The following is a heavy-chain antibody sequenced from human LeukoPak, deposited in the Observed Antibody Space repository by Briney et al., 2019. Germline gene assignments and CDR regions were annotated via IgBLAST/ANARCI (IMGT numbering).Heavy chain of an antibody. J-gene: IGHJ4*02. Sequence: SQTLSLTCAVSGDSIKSVGYSWSWIRQPPGKRLEWLGYVYQSGNANYNPSLNSRLTISVDTSRNEFSLKLSSVTAADTAVYYCARDLPFGAHYYDSSGFDYWGQGTLVTVSS. CDR2: VYQSGNA. V-gene: IGHV4-30-4*07. CDR1: GDSIKSVGYS. D-gene: IGHD3-22*01. CDR3: ARDLPFGAHYYDSSGFDY.